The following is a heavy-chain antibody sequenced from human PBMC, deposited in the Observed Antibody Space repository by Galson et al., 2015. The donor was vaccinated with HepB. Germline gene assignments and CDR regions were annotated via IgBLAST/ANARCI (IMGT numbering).Heavy chain of an antibody. Sequence: SLRLSCAASGFTFSSYGMHWVRQAPGKGLEWVAVISYDGSNKYYADSVKGRFTISRDNSKNTLYLQMNSLRAEDTAVYYCAKSGGYSYGFDWFDPWGQGTLVTVSS. J-gene: IGHJ5*02. D-gene: IGHD5-18*01. V-gene: IGHV3-30*18. CDR2: ISYDGSNK. CDR3: AKSGGYSYGFDWFDP. CDR1: GFTFSSYG.